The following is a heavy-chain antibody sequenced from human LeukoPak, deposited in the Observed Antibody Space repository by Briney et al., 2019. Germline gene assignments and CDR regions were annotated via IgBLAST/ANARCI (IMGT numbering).Heavy chain of an antibody. V-gene: IGHV4-59*12. CDR3: ALNYYDSSGYPNAFDI. J-gene: IGHJ3*02. CDR2: IYYSGST. D-gene: IGHD3-22*01. CDR1: GGSISSYY. Sequence: PSETLSLTCTVSGGSISSYYWSWIRQPPGKGLEWIGYIYYSGSTNYNPSLKSRVTISVDSSKNQLSLKLSSVTAADTAVYYCALNYYDSSGYPNAFDIWGQGTMVTVSS.